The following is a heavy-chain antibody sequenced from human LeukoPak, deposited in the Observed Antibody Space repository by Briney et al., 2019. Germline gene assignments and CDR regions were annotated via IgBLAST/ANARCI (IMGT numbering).Heavy chain of an antibody. V-gene: IGHV1-69*05. Sequence: SVKVSCKASGGTFSSYAISWVRQAPGQGLEWMGMIIPIFGTANYAQKFQGRVTITTDASTSTAYMEMSSLRSEDTAVYYCASDVTVFGVVIAPFDYWGQGTLVTVSS. CDR2: IIPIFGTA. D-gene: IGHD3-3*01. CDR3: ASDVTVFGVVIAPFDY. CDR1: GGTFSSYA. J-gene: IGHJ4*02.